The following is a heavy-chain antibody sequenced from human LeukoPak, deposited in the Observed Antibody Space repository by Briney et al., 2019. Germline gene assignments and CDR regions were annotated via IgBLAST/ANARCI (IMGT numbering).Heavy chain of an antibody. CDR3: ARGVQEGFLEWVGDY. Sequence: GGSLRLSCAASGFTFSSYWMSWVRQAPGKGLEWEANIKQDGSEKYYVDSVKGRFTISRDNAKNSLYLQMNSLRAEDTAVYYCARGVQEGFLEWVGDYWGQGTLVTVSS. V-gene: IGHV3-7*01. CDR1: GFTFSSYW. D-gene: IGHD3-3*01. J-gene: IGHJ4*02. CDR2: IKQDGSEK.